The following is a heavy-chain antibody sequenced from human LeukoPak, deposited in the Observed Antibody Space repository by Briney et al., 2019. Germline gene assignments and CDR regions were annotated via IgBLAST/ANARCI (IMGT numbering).Heavy chain of an antibody. CDR1: GGSISSYY. Sequence: PSETLSLTCTVSGGSISSYYWSWIRQPPGKGLEWIGYIYYSGSTNYNPSLKSRVTISVDTSKNQFSLKLSSVTAADTAVYYCARSYCSGGSCYPWYFDYWGQGTLVTVSS. CDR3: ARSYCSGGSCYPWYFDY. D-gene: IGHD2-15*01. V-gene: IGHV4-59*01. CDR2: IYYSGST. J-gene: IGHJ4*02.